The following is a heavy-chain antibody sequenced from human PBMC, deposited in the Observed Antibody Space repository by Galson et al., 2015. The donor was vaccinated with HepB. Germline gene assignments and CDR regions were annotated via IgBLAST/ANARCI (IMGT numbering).Heavy chain of an antibody. CDR2: ITAFNGNT. J-gene: IGHJ4*02. CDR3: TTDSLATYYDILTGYYRNDY. V-gene: IGHV1-45*02. Sequence: SVKVSCKASGYTFTYHYLHWVRQAPGQALEWMGWITAFNGNTNYAQKFQDRVTITRDRSMSTAYMELSSLRSEDTAVYYCTTDSLATYYDILTGYYRNDYWGQGTLVTVSS. D-gene: IGHD3-9*01. CDR1: GYTFTYHY.